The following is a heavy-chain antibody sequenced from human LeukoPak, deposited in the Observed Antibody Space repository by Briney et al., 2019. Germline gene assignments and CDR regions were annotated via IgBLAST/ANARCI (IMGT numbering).Heavy chain of an antibody. Sequence: PSETLSLTCAVYGGSFSGYYWSWIRQPPGKGLEWIGEINHSGSTNYNPSLKSRVTISVDTSKNQFSLKLSSVAAADTAGYYCARYCSGGSCDQSDYWGQGTLVTVSS. CDR2: INHSGST. V-gene: IGHV4-34*01. CDR3: ARYCSGGSCDQSDY. CDR1: GGSFSGYY. D-gene: IGHD2-15*01. J-gene: IGHJ4*02.